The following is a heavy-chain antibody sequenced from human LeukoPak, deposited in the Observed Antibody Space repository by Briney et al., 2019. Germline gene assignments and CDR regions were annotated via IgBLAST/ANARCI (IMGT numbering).Heavy chain of an antibody. V-gene: IGHV3-74*01. D-gene: IGHD2-15*01. Sequence: GGSLRLSCAASGFIFSSYWMHWVRQAPGKGLVWVSRINSDGSSTSYADSVKGRFTISRDNAKNTLYLQMNSLRAEDTAVYYCAREAKATKYCSGGSCYVDYWGQGTLVTVSS. CDR3: AREAKATKYCSGGSCYVDY. J-gene: IGHJ4*02. CDR2: INSDGSST. CDR1: GFIFSSYW.